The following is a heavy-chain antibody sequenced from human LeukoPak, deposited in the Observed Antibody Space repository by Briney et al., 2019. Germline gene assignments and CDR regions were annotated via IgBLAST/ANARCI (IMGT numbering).Heavy chain of an antibody. CDR3: AGGDFRPPDYYFDY. CDR1: GGTFSSYA. V-gene: IGHV1-69*04. Sequence: ASVKVSCKASGGTFSSYAISWVRQAPGQGLEWMGRIIPILGIANYAQKFQGRATITADKSTSTAYMELSSLRSEDTAVYYCAGGDFRPPDYYFDYWGQGTLVTVSS. D-gene: IGHD3-16*01. CDR2: IIPILGIA. J-gene: IGHJ4*02.